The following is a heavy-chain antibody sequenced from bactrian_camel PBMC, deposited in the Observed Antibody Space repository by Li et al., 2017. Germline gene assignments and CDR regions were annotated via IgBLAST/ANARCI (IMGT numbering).Heavy chain of an antibody. J-gene: IGHJ6*01. CDR1: RSICSNHC. CDR2: IYTRTT. V-gene: IGHV3S53*01. Sequence: HVQLVESGGGSVQAGGSLTLSCVASRSICSNHCLGWFRQAPGKERELVAAIYTRTTFYTDAVKGRFTVSQADDRNTVRLQMDSLKHEDTALYYCARGGYGDGMGYWGQGTQVTVS. CDR3: ARGGYGDGMGY. D-gene: IGHD6*01.